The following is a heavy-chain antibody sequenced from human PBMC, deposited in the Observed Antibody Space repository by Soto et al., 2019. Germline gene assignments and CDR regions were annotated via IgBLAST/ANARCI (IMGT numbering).Heavy chain of an antibody. CDR3: ARGFGRFNY. CDR2: IDGSGTTK. D-gene: IGHD3-10*01. J-gene: IGHJ4*02. Sequence: EVQLLESGGGLVQPGGSLRLSCGVSGFTFNDFEMNWVRQAPGKVLEWLAYIDGSGTTKKYADSVRGRFTISRDNPNNSLFLQMSSLSAADTAIYYCARGFGRFNYWGQGTLGSVSS. CDR1: GFTFNDFE. V-gene: IGHV3-48*03.